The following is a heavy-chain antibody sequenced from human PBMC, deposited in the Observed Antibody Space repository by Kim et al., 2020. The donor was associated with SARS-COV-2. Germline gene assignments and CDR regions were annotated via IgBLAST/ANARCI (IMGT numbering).Heavy chain of an antibody. Sequence: GGSLRLSCAASGFTFSNAWMSWVRQAPGKGLEWVGRIKTKTDGGTTDYAAPVKGRFTISRDDSKNTLYLQMNNLKTEDTAVYYCTTDLRWELRPIDYWGQGTLVTVSS. D-gene: IGHD1-26*01. V-gene: IGHV3-15*01. CDR2: IKTKTDGGTT. J-gene: IGHJ4*02. CDR3: TTDLRWELRPIDY. CDR1: GFTFSNAW.